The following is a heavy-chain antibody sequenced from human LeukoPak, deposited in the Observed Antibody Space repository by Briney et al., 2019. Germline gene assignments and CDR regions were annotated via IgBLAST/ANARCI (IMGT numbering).Heavy chain of an antibody. Sequence: GGSLRLSCAASGFTFSNYGIHWVRQAPGKGLEWVAFIRYDGSNKYYADSVKGRFTISRDNSKNTLYLQMNSLRAEDTAVYYCAREGPSSGWYVVDYWGQGTLVTVSS. J-gene: IGHJ4*02. D-gene: IGHD6-19*01. CDR2: IRYDGSNK. CDR1: GFTFSNYG. V-gene: IGHV3-30*02. CDR3: AREGPSSGWYVVDY.